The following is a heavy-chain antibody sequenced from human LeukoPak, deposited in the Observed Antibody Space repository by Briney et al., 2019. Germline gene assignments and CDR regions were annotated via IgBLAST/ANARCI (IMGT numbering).Heavy chain of an antibody. Sequence: GGSLRLSCAASGFTFSSTWMNWVRQGPGKGLEWVSRITSDGSSTIYADSVKGRFTISRDNSKNTLYLQMNSLRAEDTAVYYCARDLIQLWLRGFIGYWGQGTLVTVSS. CDR3: ARDLIQLWLRGFIGY. V-gene: IGHV3-74*01. CDR2: ITSDGSST. D-gene: IGHD5-18*01. J-gene: IGHJ4*02. CDR1: GFTFSSTW.